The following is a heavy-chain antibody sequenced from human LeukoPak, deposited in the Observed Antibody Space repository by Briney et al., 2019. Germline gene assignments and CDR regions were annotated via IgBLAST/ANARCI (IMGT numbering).Heavy chain of an antibody. CDR3: ARVEYSSSWFPYYFDY. CDR2: IYYSGST. CDR1: GGSISSSSYY. V-gene: IGHV4-39*07. J-gene: IGHJ4*02. Sequence: SETLFLTCTVSGGSISSSSYYWGWIRQPPGKGLEWIGSIYYSGSTYYNPSLKSRVTISVDKSKNQFSPKLSSVTAADTAVYYCARVEYSSSWFPYYFDYWGQGTLVTVSS. D-gene: IGHD6-13*01.